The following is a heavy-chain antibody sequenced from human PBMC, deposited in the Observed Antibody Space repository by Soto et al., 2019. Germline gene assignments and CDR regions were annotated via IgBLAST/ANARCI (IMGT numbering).Heavy chain of an antibody. CDR1: GGSITRGGYY. V-gene: IGHV4-31*03. CDR3: ARVDSGGYAYFDY. CDR2: IYYSGST. Sequence: QVQLQESGPRLVKPSQTLSLTCTVSGGSITRGGYYWTWIRQHPGKGLEWIGYIYYSGSTYYNPSLQSRLTMSVDTSKNQFSLKLSSVTVADTAVYYCARVDSGGYAYFDYWGQGTLVTVSS. J-gene: IGHJ4*02. D-gene: IGHD5-12*01.